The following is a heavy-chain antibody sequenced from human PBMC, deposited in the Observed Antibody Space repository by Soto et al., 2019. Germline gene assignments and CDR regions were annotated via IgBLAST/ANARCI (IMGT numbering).Heavy chain of an antibody. CDR3: ARQSYGGSDYFDY. CDR1: GDSISSSRYY. J-gene: IGHJ4*02. Sequence: SETLSLTCTVSGDSISSSRYYWGWIRQPPGKGLEWIGSIYYSGSTDYNPSLKSRVTISVDTSRIHFSLKLISVTAADTAIYYCARQSYGGSDYFDYWGQGTLFTASS. D-gene: IGHD2-21*01. CDR2: IYYSGST. V-gene: IGHV4-39*01.